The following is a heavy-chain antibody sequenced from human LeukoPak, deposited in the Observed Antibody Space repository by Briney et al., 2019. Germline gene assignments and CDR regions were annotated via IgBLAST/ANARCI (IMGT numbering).Heavy chain of an antibody. V-gene: IGHV4-59*11. CDR3: ARDGYSSGWGRAFDI. CDR2: IYYSGST. J-gene: IGHJ3*02. D-gene: IGHD6-19*01. Sequence: SETLSLTCTVSGGSISSHYWNWIRQPPGKGLEWIGYIYYSGSTNYNPSLKSRVTISVDTSKNQFSLKLSSVTAADTAVYYCARDGYSSGWGRAFDIWGQGTMVTVSS. CDR1: GGSISSHY.